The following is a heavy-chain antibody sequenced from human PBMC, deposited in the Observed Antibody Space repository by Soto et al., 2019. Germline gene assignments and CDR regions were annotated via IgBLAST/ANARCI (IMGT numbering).Heavy chain of an antibody. CDR2: IYYSGST. J-gene: IGHJ5*02. CDR3: ARGGSGSQNWFDP. CDR1: GGSISIYY. D-gene: IGHD1-26*01. Sequence: PSDTLSLTCTVSGGSISIYYWSWIRHPPGKGLEWIGYIYYSGSTNYNPSLKSRVTISVDTSKNQFSLKLSSVTAADTAVYYCARGGSGSQNWFDPWGQGTLVTVSS. V-gene: IGHV4-59*01.